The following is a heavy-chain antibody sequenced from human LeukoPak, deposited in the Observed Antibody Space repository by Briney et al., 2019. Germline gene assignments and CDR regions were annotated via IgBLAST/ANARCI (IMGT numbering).Heavy chain of an antibody. CDR3: ATDSSGSYYLPWPPNLDD. Sequence: ASVKVSCKASAYTFTSYGISWVRQAPGQGLEWMGWISAYNGNTNYAQKLQGRVTMTTDTSTNTAYMELRSLRSDDTAVDYCATDSSGSYYLPWPPNLDDWGQGTLVTVSS. V-gene: IGHV1-18*01. D-gene: IGHD3-10*01. J-gene: IGHJ4*02. CDR2: ISAYNGNT. CDR1: AYTFTSYG.